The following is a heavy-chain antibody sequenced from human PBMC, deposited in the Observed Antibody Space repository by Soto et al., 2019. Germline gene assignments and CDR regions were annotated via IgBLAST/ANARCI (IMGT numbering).Heavy chain of an antibody. D-gene: IGHD6-13*01. CDR1: GYTFTSYG. CDR3: ARDHSSSWHSPPYYFDY. J-gene: IGHJ4*02. CDR2: ISAYNGNT. V-gene: IGHV1-18*04. Sequence: ASVKVSCKASGYTFTSYGISWVRQAPGQGLEWMGWISAYNGNTNYAQKLQGRVTMTTDTSTSTAYMELRSLRSDDTAVYYCARDHSSSWHSPPYYFDYWGQGTLVTVYS.